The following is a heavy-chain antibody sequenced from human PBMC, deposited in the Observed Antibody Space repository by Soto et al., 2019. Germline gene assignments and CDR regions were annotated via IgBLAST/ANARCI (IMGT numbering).Heavy chain of an antibody. J-gene: IGHJ4*02. D-gene: IGHD3-16*02. CDR2: IYYSGST. CDR1: GGSISSSSYY. Sequence: SETLSLTCTVSGGSISSSSYYWGWIRQPPGKGLEWIGSIYYSGSTYYNPSLKSRVTISVDTSKNQFSLKLSSVTAADTAVYYCASLLTKFENVWGSYRYPDYWGQGTLVTVSS. V-gene: IGHV4-39*01. CDR3: ASLLTKFENVWGSYRYPDY.